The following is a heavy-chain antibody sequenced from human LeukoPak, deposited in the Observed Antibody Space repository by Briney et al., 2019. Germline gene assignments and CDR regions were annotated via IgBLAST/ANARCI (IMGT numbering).Heavy chain of an antibody. CDR2: IYYSGSA. J-gene: IGHJ5*02. CDR3: ANGAKFDP. Sequence: PGGSLRLSCAASGFTFSSYGMSWIRQPPGKGLEWIGSIYYSGSASYNPSLKSRVTISVDTSKNHFSLELKSLTVADTAVYYCANGAKFDPWGPGTLVTVSS. V-gene: IGHV4-39*02. CDR1: GFTFSSYG. D-gene: IGHD5-24*01.